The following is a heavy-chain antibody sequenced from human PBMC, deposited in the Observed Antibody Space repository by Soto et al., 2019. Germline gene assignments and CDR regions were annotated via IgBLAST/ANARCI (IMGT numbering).Heavy chain of an antibody. CDR3: EGSDAFVAPYYFCYGMDV. Sequence: QVQLVQSGAEVKKPGASVKVSCKASGYTFTSYAMHWVRQAPGQRLEWMGWINAGNGNTKYSQKFQGRVTITRDTSASTAYMELSSLRSEDTAVYYCEGSDAFVAPYYFCYGMDVWGQGTTVTVSS. J-gene: IGHJ6*02. CDR2: INAGNGNT. CDR1: GYTFTSYA. D-gene: IGHD2-21*01. V-gene: IGHV1-3*01.